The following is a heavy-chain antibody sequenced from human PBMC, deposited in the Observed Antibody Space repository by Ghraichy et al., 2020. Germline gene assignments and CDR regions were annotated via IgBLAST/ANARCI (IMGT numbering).Heavy chain of an antibody. CDR1: GFTFSSNW. CDR2: IKQDGSEK. CDR3: AREYWGPDY. Sequence: ESLNISCAASGFTFSSNWMTWVRQAPGKGLEWVANIKQDGSEKYYVDSVKGRFTISRDNAKNSLYLQMNSLRAEDTAMYYCAREYWGPDYWGQGALVTVSS. D-gene: IGHD2-15*01. V-gene: IGHV3-7*03. J-gene: IGHJ4*02.